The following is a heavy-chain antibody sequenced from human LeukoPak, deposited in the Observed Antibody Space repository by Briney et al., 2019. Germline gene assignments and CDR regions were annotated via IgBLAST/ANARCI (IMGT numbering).Heavy chain of an antibody. CDR3: AREIGPRQLHLWGSAFDY. CDR1: GYTFINYY. Sequence: VASVKVSCKASGYTFINYYMHWVRQAPGLGLEWMGIINPSGGTTSYAQNFQGRVTMTRDTSTSTVYMELSSLRSEDTAVYYCAREIGPRQLHLWGSAFDYWGQGTLVTVSS. V-gene: IGHV1-46*01. CDR2: INPSGGTT. J-gene: IGHJ4*02. D-gene: IGHD5-18*01.